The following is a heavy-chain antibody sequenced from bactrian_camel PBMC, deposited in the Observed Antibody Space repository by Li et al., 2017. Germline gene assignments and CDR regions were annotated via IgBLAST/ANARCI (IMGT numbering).Heavy chain of an antibody. CDR1: GYTFNTY. J-gene: IGHJ4*01. CDR2: IDTGDGST. D-gene: IGHD2*01. V-gene: IGHV3S40*01. Sequence: VQLVESGGGSVQAGGSLRLSCAASGYTFNTYSWFRQAPGQEREGVAAIDTGDGSTYYLNSVEGRFTISRDNAKNTVYLQMNNLKPDDTAMYYCAADFGPYCSATFLARRSNFMGQGTQVTVS.